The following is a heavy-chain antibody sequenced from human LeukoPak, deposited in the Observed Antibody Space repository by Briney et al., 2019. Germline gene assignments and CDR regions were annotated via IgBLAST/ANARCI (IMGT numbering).Heavy chain of an antibody. CDR1: GYTLTELS. V-gene: IGHV1-24*01. Sequence: ASVKVSCKVSGYTLTELSMYWVRQAPGKGLEWMGGFDPEDGETIYAQKFQGRVTMTEDTSTDTAYMELSSLRSEDTAVYYCATGLGYRVRVTDPDAFDIWGQGTMVTVSS. CDR2: FDPEDGET. D-gene: IGHD5-24*01. J-gene: IGHJ3*02. CDR3: ATGLGYRVRVTDPDAFDI.